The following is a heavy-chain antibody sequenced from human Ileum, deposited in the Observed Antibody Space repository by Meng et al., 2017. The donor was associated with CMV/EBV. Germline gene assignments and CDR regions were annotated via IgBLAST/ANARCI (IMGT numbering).Heavy chain of an antibody. Sequence: DSVSSGPYYWTWIRQPPGKGLEWIGYLHHSGDTNYNPSLKSRVTMSRDRSKNQFSLRLRSVTAADTAVYFCARLLRGYDSVGWFDPWGQGTLVTVSS. J-gene: IGHJ5*02. D-gene: IGHD3-16*01. V-gene: IGHV4-61*07. CDR3: ARLLRGYDSVGWFDP. CDR2: LHHSGDT. CDR1: DSVSSGPYY.